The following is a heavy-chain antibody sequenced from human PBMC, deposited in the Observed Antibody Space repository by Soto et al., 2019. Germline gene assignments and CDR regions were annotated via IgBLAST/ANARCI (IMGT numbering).Heavy chain of an antibody. CDR3: ARMETFGSLNWFDP. V-gene: IGHV1-8*01. D-gene: IGHD3-16*01. J-gene: IGHJ5*02. Sequence: VKVSCKASGYSFTNNDVSWVRQVTGQGLEWMGWMNPGSGDTGYAQKFQGRVTMTRDISIATAYMELSSLRSDDTAIYYCARMETFGSLNWFDPWGQGTLVTVSS. CDR1: GYSFTNND. CDR2: MNPGSGDT.